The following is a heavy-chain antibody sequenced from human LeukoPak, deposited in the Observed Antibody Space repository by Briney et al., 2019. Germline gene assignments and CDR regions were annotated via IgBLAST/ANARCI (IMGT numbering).Heavy chain of an antibody. CDR1: GYTFTSYD. V-gene: IGHV1-8*01. CDR2: MNPNSGNT. Sequence: ASVKVSCKASGYTFTSYDINWVRQATGQGLEWMGWMNPNSGNTGYAQKSQGRVTMTRNTSVSTAYMELSSLRSEDTAVYYCARGQGYCSKTSCYTPSWFDPWGQGTLVTVSS. J-gene: IGHJ5*02. D-gene: IGHD2-2*02. CDR3: ARGQGYCSKTSCYTPSWFDP.